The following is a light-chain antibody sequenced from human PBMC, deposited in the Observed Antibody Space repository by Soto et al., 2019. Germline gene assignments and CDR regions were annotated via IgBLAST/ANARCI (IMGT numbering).Light chain of an antibody. Sequence: EIVLTQSPGTLSLSPGERATLSCRASQSVSSSYLAWYRQRPGQAPRLLIYGASIRATGIPDRFSGSGSGTDCTLTISRLEPEDFSLYYCQQYGSSPSFGPGTKVDIK. CDR3: QQYGSSPS. V-gene: IGKV3-20*01. J-gene: IGKJ3*01. CDR1: QSVSSSY. CDR2: GAS.